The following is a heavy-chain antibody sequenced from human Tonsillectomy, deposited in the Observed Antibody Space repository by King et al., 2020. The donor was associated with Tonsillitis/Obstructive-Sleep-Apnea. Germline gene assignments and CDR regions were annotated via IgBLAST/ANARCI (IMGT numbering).Heavy chain of an antibody. CDR3: AKDLIIATSGTPGDAFDI. CDR2: ISWNSGSV. J-gene: IGHJ3*02. Sequence: VQLVESGGGLVQPGRSLRLSCAASGFTFDDYAMYWVRQAPGKGLEWVSGISWNSGSVAYADSVKGRFTISRDNDKNSLYLQMNSLRPEDTALYYCAKDLIIATSGTPGDAFDIWGQGTMVTVSS. V-gene: IGHV3-9*01. D-gene: IGHD6-13*01. CDR1: GFTFDDYA.